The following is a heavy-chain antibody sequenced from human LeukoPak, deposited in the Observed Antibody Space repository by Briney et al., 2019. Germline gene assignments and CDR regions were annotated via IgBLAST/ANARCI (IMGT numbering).Heavy chain of an antibody. CDR3: ARAVLATKSEHWFDS. CDR2: IYYTGST. Sequence: PSETLSLTCTVSGGSITIYYWSWIRQPAGKGLEWIGYIYYTGSTNYNSSLKSRVTISVDTSKNQFSLNLSSVTAADTAMYYCARAVLATKSEHWFDSWGQGTLVTVSS. V-gene: IGHV4-59*01. J-gene: IGHJ5*01. D-gene: IGHD2-8*01. CDR1: GGSITIYY.